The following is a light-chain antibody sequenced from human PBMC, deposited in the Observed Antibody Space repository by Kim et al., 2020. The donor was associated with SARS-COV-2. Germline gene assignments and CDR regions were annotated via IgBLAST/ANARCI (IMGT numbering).Light chain of an antibody. CDR3: CSYAGTTTFYV. CDR1: SSDVGIFNL. V-gene: IGLV2-23*02. CDR2: EVT. Sequence: QSALTQPASVSGSRGQSITISCTGTSSDVGIFNLVSWFQLRPGKAPKLIISEVTKRPSGISDRFSGSKSGNTASLTISGLQTEDEADYYCCSYAGTTTFYVFGTGTKVTVL. J-gene: IGLJ1*01.